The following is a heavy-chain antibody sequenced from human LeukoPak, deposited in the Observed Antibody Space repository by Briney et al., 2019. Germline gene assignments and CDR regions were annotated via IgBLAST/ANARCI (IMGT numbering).Heavy chain of an antibody. D-gene: IGHD6-19*01. J-gene: IGHJ4*02. CDR2: INHSGNT. CDR3: ARGSGRSGWYLN. CDR1: GGSFSGYY. V-gene: IGHV4-34*01. Sequence: PSETLSLTCAVYGGSFSGYYWSWIRQPPGKGLEWIGEINHSGNTNYNPSLKSRVTISVDTSKNQFSLKLSSVTAADTAVYYCARGSGRSGWYLNWGQGTLVTVSS.